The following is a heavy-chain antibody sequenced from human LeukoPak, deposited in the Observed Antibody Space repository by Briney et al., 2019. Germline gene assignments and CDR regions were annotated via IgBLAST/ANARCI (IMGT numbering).Heavy chain of an antibody. CDR2: INGNGAST. J-gene: IGHJ4*02. CDR1: GFTFNTHA. Sequence: GGSLRLSCAASGFTFNTHAMSWVRQAPGKGLEWVSGINGNGASTYYSDSVKGRFTISRDNSKNTLYLKMSSLGAEDTAIYYCAKDQGYSYYYLDYWGQGTLVTVSS. CDR3: AKDQGYSYYYLDY. D-gene: IGHD5-18*01. V-gene: IGHV3-23*01.